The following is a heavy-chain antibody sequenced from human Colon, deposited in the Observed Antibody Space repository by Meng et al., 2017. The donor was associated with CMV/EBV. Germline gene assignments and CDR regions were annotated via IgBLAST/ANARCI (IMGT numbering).Heavy chain of an antibody. V-gene: IGHV4-34*01. CDR1: GFTFSRSE. D-gene: IGHD5-12*01. CDR2: INHSGST. CDR3: ARGDLVATLVY. Sequence: ESLKISCAASGFTFSRSEMTWVRQAPGKGLEWIGEINHSGSTNYNPSLKSRVTISVDTSKNQFSLKLSSVTAADTAVYYCARGDLVATLVYWGQGTLVTVSS. J-gene: IGHJ4*02.